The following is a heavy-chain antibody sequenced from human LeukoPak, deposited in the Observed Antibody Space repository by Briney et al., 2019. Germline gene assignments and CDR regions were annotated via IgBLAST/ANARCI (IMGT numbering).Heavy chain of an antibody. V-gene: IGHV3-7*03. CDR2: IKQDGSEK. D-gene: IGHD2-15*01. CDR1: GFTFSSYR. Sequence: GGSLRLSCAASGFTFSSYRMSWVRQAPGKGLEWVANIKQDGSEKYYVDSVKGRFTISRDNAKNSLYLQMNSLRGEDTAIYYCAKATGGSCYSAVGYWGQGTLVTVSS. CDR3: AKATGGSCYSAVGY. J-gene: IGHJ4*02.